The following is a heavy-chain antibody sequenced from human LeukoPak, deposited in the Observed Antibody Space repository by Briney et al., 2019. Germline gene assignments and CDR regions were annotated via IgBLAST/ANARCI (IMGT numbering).Heavy chain of an antibody. CDR3: AKELVRRTVASFDY. J-gene: IGHJ4*02. Sequence: GGSLRLSCVASGFTFRSYWMSWVRQAPGKGLEWVSAISGSGGSTYYADSVKGRFTISRDNSKNTLYLQMNSLRAEDTAVYYCAKELVRRTVASFDYWGQGTLVTVSS. V-gene: IGHV3-23*01. D-gene: IGHD4-23*01. CDR1: GFTFRSYW. CDR2: ISGSGGST.